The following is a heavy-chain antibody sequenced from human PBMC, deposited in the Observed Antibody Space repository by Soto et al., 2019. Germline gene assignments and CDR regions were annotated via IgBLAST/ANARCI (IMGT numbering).Heavy chain of an antibody. V-gene: IGHV1-69*13. D-gene: IGHD6-13*01. CDR1: GGTFSSYA. CDR2: IIPIFGTA. CDR3: ASSDQGEQQLVPRWFDP. Sequence: SVKVSFKASGGTFSSYAISWVRQAPGQGLEWMGGIIPIFGTANYAQKFQGRVTITADESTSTAYMELSSLRSEDTAVYYCASSDQGEQQLVPRWFDPWGQGTLVTVSS. J-gene: IGHJ5*02.